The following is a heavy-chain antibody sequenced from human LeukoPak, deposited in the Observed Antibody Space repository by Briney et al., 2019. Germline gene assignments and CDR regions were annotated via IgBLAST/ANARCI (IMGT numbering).Heavy chain of an antibody. CDR3: ARELYYDSSGYSFSWFDP. Sequence: GASVKVSCKASGGTFSSYAISWVRQAPGQGLEWMGGIIPIFGTANYAQKFQGRVTITVDESTSTAYMELSSLRSEDTAVYYCARELYYDSSGYSFSWFDPWGQGTLVTVSS. J-gene: IGHJ5*02. V-gene: IGHV1-69*13. CDR2: IIPIFGTA. D-gene: IGHD3-22*01. CDR1: GGTFSSYA.